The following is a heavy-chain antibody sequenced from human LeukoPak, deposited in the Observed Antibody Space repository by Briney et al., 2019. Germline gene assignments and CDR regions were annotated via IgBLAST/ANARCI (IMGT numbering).Heavy chain of an antibody. J-gene: IGHJ5*02. CDR3: ARDRGPFGIGEFDP. Sequence: PGGSLRLSCAASGFTFSSYAMHWVRQAPGKGLEWVAVISYDGSNKYYADSVKGRFTVSRDNSKNTVYLQMNSLRPEDTAVYHCARDRGPFGIGEFDPWGQGTLVTVSS. CDR2: ISYDGSNK. D-gene: IGHD3-10*01. CDR1: GFTFSSYA. V-gene: IGHV3-30-3*01.